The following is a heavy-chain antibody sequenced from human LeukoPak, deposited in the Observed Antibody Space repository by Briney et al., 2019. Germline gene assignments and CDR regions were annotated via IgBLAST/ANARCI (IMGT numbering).Heavy chain of an antibody. Sequence: GGSLRLSCVASGFTFSSYWTSWVRQAPGKGLEWVANIKFGGSERYVVDSVKGRFTISRDDAKNSLYLHMNSLRAEDTAVYYCAEGTVAASVYWGQGTLVTVSS. D-gene: IGHD6-13*01. CDR1: GFTFSSYW. V-gene: IGHV3-7*01. CDR3: AEGTVAASVY. CDR2: IKFGGSER. J-gene: IGHJ4*02.